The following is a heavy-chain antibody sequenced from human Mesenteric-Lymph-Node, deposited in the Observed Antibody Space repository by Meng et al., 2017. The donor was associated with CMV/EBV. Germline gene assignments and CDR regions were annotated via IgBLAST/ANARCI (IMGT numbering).Heavy chain of an antibody. D-gene: IGHD5-24*01. CDR2: ISYDGSNK. Sequence: SLKISCAASGFTFSSYAMHWVRQAPGKGLEWVAVISYDGSNKYYADSVKGRFTISRDNSKNTLYLQMNSLRAEDTAVYYCVNLEMAALGSWGQGTLVTVSS. CDR1: GFTFSSYA. CDR3: VNLEMAALGS. J-gene: IGHJ5*02. V-gene: IGHV3-30-3*01.